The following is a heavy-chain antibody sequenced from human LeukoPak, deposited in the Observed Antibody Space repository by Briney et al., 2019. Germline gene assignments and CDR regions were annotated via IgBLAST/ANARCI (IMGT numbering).Heavy chain of an antibody. CDR2: ISSNGGST. V-gene: IGHV3-64*01. Sequence: GGSLRLSCAASGFTFSSYATHWVRQAPGKGLEYVSAISSNGGSTYYANSVKGRFTISRDNSKNTLYLQMGSLRAEDMAVYYCARGTAMVINWGQGTLVTVSS. D-gene: IGHD5-18*01. CDR3: ARGTAMVIN. CDR1: GFTFSSYA. J-gene: IGHJ4*02.